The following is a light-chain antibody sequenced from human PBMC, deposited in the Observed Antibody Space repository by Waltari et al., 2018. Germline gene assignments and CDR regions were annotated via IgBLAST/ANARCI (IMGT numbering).Light chain of an antibody. Sequence: SDVLTQAPSVSVAPGQTATITCRGASIGSHSAHWYQQRPGQAPVVVVYDDAYRASGIPERISGSGSGNAATLTISRVQPGDEADYYCQVWDSSRDHPVFGPGTRVTVL. V-gene: IGLV3-21*02. J-gene: IGLJ1*01. CDR3: QVWDSSRDHPV. CDR2: DDA. CDR1: SIGSHS.